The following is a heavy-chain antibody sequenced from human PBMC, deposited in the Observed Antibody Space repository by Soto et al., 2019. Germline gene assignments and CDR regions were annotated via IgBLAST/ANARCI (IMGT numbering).Heavy chain of an antibody. V-gene: IGHV4-31*03. CDR2: IYYSGST. D-gene: IGHD3-16*01. Sequence: QVQLQESGPGLVKPSQTLSLTCTVSGGSISSGGYYWSWIRQHPGKALEWIGYIYYSGSTYYNPALTSRVTISVDTSKNQFSLKLSSVTAADTAVYYCARVGGINWFDPWCQGTLVTVSS. CDR3: ARVGGINWFDP. CDR1: GGSISSGGYY. J-gene: IGHJ5*02.